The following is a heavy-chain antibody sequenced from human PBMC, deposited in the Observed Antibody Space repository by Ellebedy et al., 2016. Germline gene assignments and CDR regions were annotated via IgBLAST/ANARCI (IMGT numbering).Heavy chain of an antibody. D-gene: IGHD1-26*01. J-gene: IGHJ4*02. CDR3: ARPSGSSYPAFDY. V-gene: IGHV5-51*01. Sequence: GESLKISXKGSGYSFTNYWIGWVRQMPGKGLEWMGIIYPGDSDTRYSPSFQGQVTISADKSISTAYLQWSSLKASDTAMYYCARPSGSSYPAFDYWGQGTLVTVSS. CDR1: GYSFTNYW. CDR2: IYPGDSDT.